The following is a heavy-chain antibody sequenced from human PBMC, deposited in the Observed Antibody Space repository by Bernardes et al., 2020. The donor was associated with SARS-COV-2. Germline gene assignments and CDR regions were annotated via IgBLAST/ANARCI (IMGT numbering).Heavy chain of an antibody. J-gene: IGHJ6*02. Sequence: GGSLRLSCAASGFTFDDYAMHWVRQAPGKGLEWVSGISWNSGSIGYADSVKGRFTISRDNAKNSLYLQMNSLRAEDTALYYCANLGDVDYYGMDVWGQGTTVTVSS. CDR1: GFTFDDYA. CDR2: ISWNSGSI. D-gene: IGHD2-21*02. V-gene: IGHV3-9*01. CDR3: ANLGDVDYYGMDV.